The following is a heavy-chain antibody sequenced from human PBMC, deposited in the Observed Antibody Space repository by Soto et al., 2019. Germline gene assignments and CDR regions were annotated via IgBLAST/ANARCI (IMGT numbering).Heavy chain of an antibody. J-gene: IGHJ4*02. D-gene: IGHD5-12*01. CDR3: ARPNRGDDDEFDH. CDR2: INPNSGAT. V-gene: IGHV1-2*02. Sequence: ASVKVSCKASGYTFTRYYMQWVRQAPGQGLEWMGWINPNSGATNYAQKFQGRITMTRDTSISTAYMELTSLRSDDTALYYCARPNRGDDDEFDHWGQATLVTVSS. CDR1: GYTFTRYY.